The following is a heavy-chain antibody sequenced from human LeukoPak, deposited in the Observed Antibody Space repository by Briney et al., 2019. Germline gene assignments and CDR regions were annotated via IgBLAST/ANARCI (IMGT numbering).Heavy chain of an antibody. CDR3: ARPRRGVTNWFDP. CDR2: MNPNSGNT. Sequence: ASVKVSCKASGYTFTSYDINWVRQATGQGLEWMGWMNPNSGNTGYAQKFQGRVTMTRNTSISTAYMELCSLRSEDTAVYYCARPRRGVTNWFDPWGQGTLVTVSS. V-gene: IGHV1-8*01. CDR1: GYTFTSYD. J-gene: IGHJ5*02. D-gene: IGHD2-21*02.